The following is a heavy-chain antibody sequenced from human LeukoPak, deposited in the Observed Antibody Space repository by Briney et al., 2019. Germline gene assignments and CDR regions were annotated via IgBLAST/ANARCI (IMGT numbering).Heavy chain of an antibody. D-gene: IGHD3-22*01. J-gene: IGHJ4*02. CDR2: IIPIFGTA. CDR3: ARGAYYYDSSGYYVRFLAY. V-gene: IGHV1-69*13. Sequence: SVKVSCKASGGTFSSYAISWVRQAPGQGLEWMGGIIPIFGTANYAQKFQGRVTITADESTSTAYMELRSLRSDDTAVYYCARGAYYYDSSGYYVRFLAYWGQGTLVTVSS. CDR1: GGTFSSYA.